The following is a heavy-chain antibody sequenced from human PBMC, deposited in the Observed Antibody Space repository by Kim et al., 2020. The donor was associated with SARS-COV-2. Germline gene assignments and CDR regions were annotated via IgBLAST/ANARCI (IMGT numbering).Heavy chain of an antibody. V-gene: IGHV1-69*13. CDR1: GGTFSSYA. D-gene: IGHD2-15*01. CDR2: IIPIFGTA. J-gene: IGHJ4*02. CDR3: ARLLHDYSSFDY. Sequence: SVKVSCKASGGTFSSYAISWVRQAPGQGLEWMGGIIPIFGTANYAQKFQGRVTITADESTSTAYMELSSLRSEDTAVYYCARLLHDYSSFDYWGQGTLVTVSS.